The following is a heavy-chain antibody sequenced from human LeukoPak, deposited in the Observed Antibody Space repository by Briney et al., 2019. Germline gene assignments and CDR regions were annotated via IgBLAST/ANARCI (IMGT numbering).Heavy chain of an antibody. CDR3: AKVARRIVGATNIRWFDP. D-gene: IGHD1-26*01. V-gene: IGHV3-74*03. CDR2: IGPDGSGT. Sequence: GGSLRLSCAASGFTFSSYWMHWVRQAPGKGLVWVSRIGPDGSGTPYADSVKGRFTISRDNSKNTLYLQMNSLRAEDTAVYYCAKVARRIVGATNIRWFDPWGQGTLVTVSS. J-gene: IGHJ5*02. CDR1: GFTFSSYW.